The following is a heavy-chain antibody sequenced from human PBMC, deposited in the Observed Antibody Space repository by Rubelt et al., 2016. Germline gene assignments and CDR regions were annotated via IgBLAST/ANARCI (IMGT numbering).Heavy chain of an antibody. D-gene: IGHD5-18*01. CDR3: ARGGSSYGDFDY. CDR2: INPSIGKT. Sequence: QVQVVQSGAEVKKPGASVKVSCKTSGYTFTVYYMHWVRQAPGHGLAWMGIINPSIGKTTYEQKLQGRVTMTREKSTSTVYMELSSLTSEDTAVYYCARGGSSYGDFDYWGQGTRVTVSS. J-gene: IGHJ4*02. CDR1: GYTFTVYY. V-gene: IGHV1-46*01.